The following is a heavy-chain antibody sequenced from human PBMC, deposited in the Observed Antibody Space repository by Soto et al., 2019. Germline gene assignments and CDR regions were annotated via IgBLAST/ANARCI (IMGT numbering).Heavy chain of an antibody. CDR2: ISGSGGST. J-gene: IGHJ5*02. CDR1: GFTFSSYA. Sequence: EVQLLESGGGLVQPGGSLRLSCVASGFTFSSYAMSWVRQAPGKGLEWVSAISGSGGSTYYADSVKGRFTISRDNSKNTLYLQMNSLRAEDTAVYYCAKASTVRGVKSWFDPWGQGTLVTVSS. CDR3: AKASTVRGVKSWFDP. V-gene: IGHV3-23*01. D-gene: IGHD3-10*01.